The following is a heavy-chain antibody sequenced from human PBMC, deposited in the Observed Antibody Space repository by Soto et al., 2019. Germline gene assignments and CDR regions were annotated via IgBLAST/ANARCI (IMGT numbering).Heavy chain of an antibody. CDR1: GFTVSSNY. V-gene: IGHV3-53*01. CDR3: AREGYYYESGGDGMDV. J-gene: IGHJ6*02. Sequence: EVQLVESGGGLIQPGGSLRLSCAASGFTVSSNYMSWVRQAPGKGLEWVSVIYSGGSTYYADSVKGRFTISRDNSKNTLYLQMNSLRAEDTAVYYCAREGYYYESGGDGMDVWGQGTTVTVSS. CDR2: IYSGGST. D-gene: IGHD3-22*01.